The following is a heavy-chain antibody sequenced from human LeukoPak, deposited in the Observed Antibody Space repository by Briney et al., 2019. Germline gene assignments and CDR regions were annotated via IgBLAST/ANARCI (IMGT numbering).Heavy chain of an antibody. CDR2: ISSSSSYI. D-gene: IGHD2-2*01. CDR3: ARDEKDIVVVPAAMFNYYYYMVV. CDR1: GFTFSSYS. V-gene: IGHV3-21*01. Sequence: GGSLRLSCAASGFTFSSYSMNWVRQAPGKGLEWVSSISSSSSYIYYADSVKGRFTISRDNAKNSLYLQMNSLRAEDTAVYYCARDEKDIVVVPAAMFNYYYYMVVWGKGTTVTISS. J-gene: IGHJ6*03.